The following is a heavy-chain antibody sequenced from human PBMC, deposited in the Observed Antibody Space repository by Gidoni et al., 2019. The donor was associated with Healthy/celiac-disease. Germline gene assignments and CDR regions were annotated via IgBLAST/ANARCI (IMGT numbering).Heavy chain of an antibody. CDR2: ISSSSSYT. V-gene: IGHV3-11*06. J-gene: IGHJ5*02. Sequence: QVQLVESGGGLVKPGGSLRLSCAASGFTFSDYYMSWIRQAPGKGLEWVSYISSSSSYTNYADSVKGRFTISRDNAKNSLYLQMNSLRAEDTAVYYCARESLLWFGELGGVDPWGQGTLVTVSS. CDR1: GFTFSDYY. D-gene: IGHD3-10*01. CDR3: ARESLLWFGELGGVDP.